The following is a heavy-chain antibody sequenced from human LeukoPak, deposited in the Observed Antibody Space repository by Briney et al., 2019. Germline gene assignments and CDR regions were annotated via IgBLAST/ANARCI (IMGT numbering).Heavy chain of an antibody. D-gene: IGHD5-12*01. Sequence: PSETLSLTCTVSGGSINNYYWSWIRQSPGKGLEWIAYIYSSGSTNYNPSLKSRVTISVDTSKNQFSLKMSSLTAADTAVYYCVGHPSRGNPGFAFDYWGQGTLVTVSS. CDR1: GGSINNYY. V-gene: IGHV4-59*08. CDR3: VGHPSRGNPGFAFDY. J-gene: IGHJ4*02. CDR2: IYSSGST.